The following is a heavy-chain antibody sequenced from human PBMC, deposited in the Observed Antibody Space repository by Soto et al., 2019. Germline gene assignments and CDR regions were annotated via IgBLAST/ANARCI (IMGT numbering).Heavy chain of an antibody. CDR2: ISSSSSYM. V-gene: IGHV3-21*01. D-gene: IGHD4-17*01. Sequence: EVQLVESGGGLVKPGGSLRLSCAASGFTFSSYSMNWVRQAPGKGLKWVAAISSSSSYMYYADSVKGRFTISRDNAKNPLYRQRNSLRAEDTAVYYCAKSDDYGDYEHAYWGQGTLVTVSS. CDR3: AKSDDYGDYEHAY. CDR1: GFTFSSYS. J-gene: IGHJ4*02.